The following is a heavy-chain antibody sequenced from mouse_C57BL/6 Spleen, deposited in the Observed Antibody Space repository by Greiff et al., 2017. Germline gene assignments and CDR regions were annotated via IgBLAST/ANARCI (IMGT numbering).Heavy chain of an antibody. D-gene: IGHD1-1*01. CDR1: GFTFSDYG. CDR2: ISSVNSTI. Sequence: EVKLQESGGGLVKPGGSLKLSCAASGFTFSDYGMHWVSQAPEKGLEGVAYISSVNSTIYYADTVKGRFTISRDNAKNTLVLQMTSLRSEDTAMYYCARTYYYGSSYLFAYWGQGTLVTVSA. V-gene: IGHV5-17*01. CDR3: ARTYYYGSSYLFAY. J-gene: IGHJ3*01.